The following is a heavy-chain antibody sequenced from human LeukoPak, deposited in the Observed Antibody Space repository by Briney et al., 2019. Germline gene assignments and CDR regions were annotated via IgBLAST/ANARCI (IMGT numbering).Heavy chain of an antibody. CDR2: IYPGDSDT. CDR3: ARQAHIAAAGTGNYYYYMDV. J-gene: IGHJ6*03. V-gene: IGHV5-51*01. D-gene: IGHD6-13*01. CDR1: GYSFTSYW. Sequence: GESLQISCKGSGYSFTSYWIGWVRPMPGKGLEWMGIIYPGDSDTRYSPSFQGQVTISADKSISTAYLQWSSLKASDTAMYYCARQAHIAAAGTGNYYYYMDVWGKGTTVTVSS.